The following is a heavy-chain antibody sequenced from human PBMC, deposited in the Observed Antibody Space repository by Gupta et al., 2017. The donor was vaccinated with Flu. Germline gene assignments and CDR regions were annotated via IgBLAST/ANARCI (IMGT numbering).Heavy chain of an antibody. CDR2: IKHDGSER. CDR1: GFTFSRYW. CDR3: AREYK. D-gene: IGHD1-14*01. Sequence: EVQLVESGGGLVQPGGSLRLSCEASGFTFSRYWMSWVRQAPGKGLEWVASIKHDGSERNYVDSVKGRFTISRDNTKNSLYLQMNSLKAEDTAVYYCAREYKWGQGSLVTVSS. J-gene: IGHJ4*02. V-gene: IGHV3-7*01.